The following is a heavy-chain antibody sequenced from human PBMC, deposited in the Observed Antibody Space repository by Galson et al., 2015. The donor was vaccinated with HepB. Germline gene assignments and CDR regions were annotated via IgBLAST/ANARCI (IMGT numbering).Heavy chain of an antibody. CDR1: GGTFSSYA. J-gene: IGHJ5*02. Sequence: SVKVSCKASGGTFSSYAISWVRQAPGQGLEWMGGIIPIFGTANYAQKFQGRVTITADESTSTAYMELSSLRSEDTAVYYCARLYCSSTSCTSGWFDPWGQGTLVTVSS. CDR3: ARLYCSSTSCTSGWFDP. CDR2: IIPIFGTA. V-gene: IGHV1-69*13. D-gene: IGHD2-2*01.